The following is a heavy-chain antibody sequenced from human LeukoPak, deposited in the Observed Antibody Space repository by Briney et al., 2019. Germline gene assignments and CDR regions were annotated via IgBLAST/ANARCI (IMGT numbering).Heavy chain of an antibody. CDR2: IIPIFATT. D-gene: IGHD3-10*01. J-gene: IGHJ6*02. CDR3: ARRNRFGESYNYFGMDV. Sequence: GASGKVSCKASGGTFSSYSISWVRQAPGQGLEWMGGIIPIFATTNYAQKFQGRVTITADESTSTAYMELSSLRSEDTAVYYCARRNRFGESYNYFGMDVWGQGTTVTVPS. CDR1: GGTFSSYS. V-gene: IGHV1-69*13.